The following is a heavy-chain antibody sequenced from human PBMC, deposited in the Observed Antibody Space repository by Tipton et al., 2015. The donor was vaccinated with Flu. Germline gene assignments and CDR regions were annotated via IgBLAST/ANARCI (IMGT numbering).Heavy chain of an antibody. CDR3: ARLAGSGSYWGFYSYGMDV. CDR2: IYPGDSDT. V-gene: IGHV5-51*01. J-gene: IGHJ6*02. D-gene: IGHD3-10*01. CDR1: GYSFTSYW. Sequence: QLVQSGAEVKKPGESLKISCKGSGYSFTSYWIGWVRQMPGKGLEWMGIIYPGDSDTRYSPSFQGQVPISAAKSISTAYLQWSSLKASDTAMYYCARLAGSGSYWGFYSYGMDVWGQGTTVTVSS.